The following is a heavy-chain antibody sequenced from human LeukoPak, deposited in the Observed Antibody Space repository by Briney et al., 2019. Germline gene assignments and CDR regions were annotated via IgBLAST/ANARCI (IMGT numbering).Heavy chain of an antibody. V-gene: IGHV3-23*01. CDR2: ISDSGSST. CDR1: GLTFSSYA. J-gene: IGHJ4*02. CDR3: TRHVYDSSGYVDY. D-gene: IGHD3-22*01. Sequence: GGSLRLSCAASGLTFSSYAMSWVRQAPGKGLEWVSAISDSGSSTYYADSVKGRFTISRDNSKNTLYLQMNSLRTEDTAVYYCTRHVYDSSGYVDYWGQGTLVTVSS.